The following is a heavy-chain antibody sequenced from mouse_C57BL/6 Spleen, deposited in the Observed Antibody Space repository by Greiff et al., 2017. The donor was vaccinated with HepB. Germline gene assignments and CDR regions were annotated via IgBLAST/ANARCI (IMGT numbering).Heavy chain of an antibody. V-gene: IGHV1-5*01. J-gene: IGHJ3*01. CDR1: GYTFTSYW. D-gene: IGHD2-5*01. CDR2: IYPGNSDT. Sequence: VQLQQSGTVLARPGASVKMSCKTSGYTFTSYWMHWVKQRPGQGLEWIGAIYPGNSDTSYNQKFKGKAKLTAVTSASTAYMELSSLTNEDSAVYYCTRAYYSNYPFAYWGQGTLVTVSA. CDR3: TRAYYSNYPFAY.